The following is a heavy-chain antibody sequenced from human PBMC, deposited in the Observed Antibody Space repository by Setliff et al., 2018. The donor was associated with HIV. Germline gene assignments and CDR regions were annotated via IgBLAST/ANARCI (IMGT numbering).Heavy chain of an antibody. V-gene: IGHV4-34*01. Sequence: PSETLSLTCGIYGGSFSDYYWSWIRQPPGKGLEWIGEIDHRGRPKYNPSLNIRVTMSVDKSRNQFSLKLRSVTAADTAVYYCARQWRDQYNSVVSTEYFQHWGLGTLVTVSS. D-gene: IGHD6-19*01. J-gene: IGHJ1*01. CDR3: ARQWRDQYNSVVSTEYFQH. CDR2: IDHRGRP. CDR1: GGSFSDYY.